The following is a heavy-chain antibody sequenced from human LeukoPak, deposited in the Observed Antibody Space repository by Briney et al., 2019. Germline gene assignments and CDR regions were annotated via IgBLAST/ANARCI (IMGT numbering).Heavy chain of an antibody. Sequence: ASVKVSCKASGDTFSGYYMHWVRQAPGQGLEWMGWINPNSGGTNYAQKFQGRVTMTRDTSISTAYMELSRLRSDDTAVYYCARGGDMVRGVIIAAPGAFDIWGQGTMVTVSS. CDR2: INPNSGGT. CDR3: ARGGDMVRGVIIAAPGAFDI. D-gene: IGHD3-10*01. CDR1: GDTFSGYY. J-gene: IGHJ3*02. V-gene: IGHV1-2*02.